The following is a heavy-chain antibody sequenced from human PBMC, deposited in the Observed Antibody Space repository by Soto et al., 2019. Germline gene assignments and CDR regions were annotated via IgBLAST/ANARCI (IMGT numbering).Heavy chain of an antibody. Sequence: ASVKVSCKASGYTFTSYDINWVRQATGQGLEWMGWMNPNSGNTGYAQKFQGRVTMTRNTSISTAYMELSSLRSEDTAVYYCFVLLRFGELPRYYYYGMDVWGQGTTVTVSS. J-gene: IGHJ6*02. CDR1: GYTFTSYD. CDR3: FVLLRFGELPRYYYYGMDV. D-gene: IGHD3-10*01. CDR2: MNPNSGNT. V-gene: IGHV1-8*01.